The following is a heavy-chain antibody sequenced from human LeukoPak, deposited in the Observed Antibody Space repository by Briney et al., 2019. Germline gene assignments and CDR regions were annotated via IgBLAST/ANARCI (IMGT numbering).Heavy chain of an antibody. D-gene: IGHD6-13*01. Sequence: GGSLRLSCAASGFTFSSYWMSWVRQAPGKGLEWVANIKQDGSEKYYVDSVKGRFTISRDNAKNSLYLQMNSLRAEDTAVYYCARDLNKYSSSWYYFDYWGQGTLVTVSS. J-gene: IGHJ4*02. CDR2: IKQDGSEK. CDR1: GFTFSSYW. CDR3: ARDLNKYSSSWYYFDY. V-gene: IGHV3-7*01.